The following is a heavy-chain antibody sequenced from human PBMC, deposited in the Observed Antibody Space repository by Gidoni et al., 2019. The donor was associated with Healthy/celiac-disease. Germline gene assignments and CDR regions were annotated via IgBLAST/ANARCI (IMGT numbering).Heavy chain of an antibody. J-gene: IGHJ6*03. Sequence: EVQLVESGGGLVKHGGSLRLSCAASGFTFSNAWMSWVRQAPGKGLEWVGRIKSKTEGGTTDYAAPVKGSFTSSRDESKNTLYLQMNSLKTEDTAVYYCTTRTYYDFWSGYYSSGYMDVWGKGTTVTVSS. D-gene: IGHD3-3*01. CDR3: TTRTYYDFWSGYYSSGYMDV. V-gene: IGHV3-15*01. CDR2: IKSKTEGGTT. CDR1: GFTFSNAW.